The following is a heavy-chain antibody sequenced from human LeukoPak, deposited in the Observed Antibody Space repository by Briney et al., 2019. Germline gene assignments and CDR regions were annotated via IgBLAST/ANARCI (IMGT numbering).Heavy chain of an antibody. CDR3: ARVATTAMIIFGY. Sequence: ASVKVSCKASGYTFTGYYMHWVRQAPGQGLEWMGWINPNSGDTNYAPKFQGRVTMTGDTYIDTVYMELSRLRSDDTAVYYCARVATTAMIIFGYWGQGTLVTVSS. J-gene: IGHJ4*02. V-gene: IGHV1-2*02. CDR2: INPNSGDT. CDR1: GYTFTGYY. D-gene: IGHD5-18*01.